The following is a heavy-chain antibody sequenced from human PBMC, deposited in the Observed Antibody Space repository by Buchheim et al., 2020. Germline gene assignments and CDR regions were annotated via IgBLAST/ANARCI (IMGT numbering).Heavy chain of an antibody. CDR3: ARDIEAYYDYWSGSPLGF. J-gene: IGHJ4*02. V-gene: IGHV3-11*01. CDR2: ISSSSSTI. D-gene: IGHD3-3*01. Sequence: VQLVESGGGVVQPGGSLRLSCAASGFTFSDYYMSWIRQAPGKGLEWISYISSSSSTIYYADSVKGRFTISRDNAKSSLYLQMNSLRAEDTAVYYCARDIEAYYDYWSGSPLGFWGQGTL. CDR1: GFTFSDYY.